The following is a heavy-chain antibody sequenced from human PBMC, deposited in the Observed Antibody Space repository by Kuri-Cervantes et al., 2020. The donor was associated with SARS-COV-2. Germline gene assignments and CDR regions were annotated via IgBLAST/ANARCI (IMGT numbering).Heavy chain of an antibody. V-gene: IGHV1-24*01. D-gene: IGHD1-26*01. CDR3: ATGDLLHP. CDR2: SDPEYGNT. CDR1: GYSLTDIS. Sequence: ASVKVSCKVSGYSLTDISMHWVRQTPGKGLEWIGGSDPEYGNTIYAQKFQGRLSMTEDTSADTAYMELSSLRSEDTAVYYCATGDLLHPWGQGTLVTVSS. J-gene: IGHJ5*02.